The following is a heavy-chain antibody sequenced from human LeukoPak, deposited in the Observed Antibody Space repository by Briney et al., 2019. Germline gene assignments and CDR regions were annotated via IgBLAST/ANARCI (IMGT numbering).Heavy chain of an antibody. CDR3: ASGPTYDY. J-gene: IGHJ4*01. Sequence: GGSLRLSCAASGFTFSSYGMSWVRQAPGKGLEWVSAISGSGGSTYYADSVKGRFTISRDNSKNTLYLQMNSLKPEDTAVYYCASGPTYDYWGHGTLVTVSS. V-gene: IGHV3-23*01. CDR1: GFTFSSYG. CDR2: ISGSGGST.